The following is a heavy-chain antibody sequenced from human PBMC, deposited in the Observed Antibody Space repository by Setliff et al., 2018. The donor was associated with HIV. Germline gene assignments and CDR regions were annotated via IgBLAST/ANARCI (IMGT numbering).Heavy chain of an antibody. Sequence: ASETLSLTCTVSGGSISEYYWSWIRQPPGKGLEWIGYIDYSGSTDYNPSLKSRVTISGDTSKNQFSLKLSSVTAADTAVYYCARDRRGYYYGSGSCYMDVWGTGTTVTVSS. CDR1: GGSISEYY. V-gene: IGHV4-59*12. CDR3: ARDRRGYYYGSGSCYMDV. D-gene: IGHD3-10*01. CDR2: IDYSGST. J-gene: IGHJ6*03.